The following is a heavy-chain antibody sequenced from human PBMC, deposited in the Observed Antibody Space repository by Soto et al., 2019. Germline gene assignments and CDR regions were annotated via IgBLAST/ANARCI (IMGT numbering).Heavy chain of an antibody. CDR2: INSDGARI. Sequence: EVQLVESGGGFVQPGGSLRLSCAASGFTFTHYRIHWVRQPPGKGLEWVGRINSDGARIEYGDSVKGRFTISRDNAHNMVFLQMSSLSAEDWSVYFCCLADDWNYDQDFWGQGTRVTVSS. J-gene: IGHJ4*02. CDR1: GFTFTHYR. D-gene: IGHD1-7*01. CDR3: CLADDWNYDQDF. V-gene: IGHV3-74*03.